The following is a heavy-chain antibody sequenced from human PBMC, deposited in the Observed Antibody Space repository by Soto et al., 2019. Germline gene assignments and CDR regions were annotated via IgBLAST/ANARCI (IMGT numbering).Heavy chain of an antibody. V-gene: IGHV4-39*01. Sequence: GTLSLTCTVTGESITNRSYYWGWLRQPPGKGLEWIGSIYYSGSTYNNPSLKSRVSMSVDTSKNQFSLKLRSVTAADTALYYCARQRTSVVTQAYFDSWGQGSLVTLS. CDR2: IYYSGST. D-gene: IGHD2-21*02. J-gene: IGHJ4*02. CDR1: GESITNRSYY. CDR3: ARQRTSVVTQAYFDS.